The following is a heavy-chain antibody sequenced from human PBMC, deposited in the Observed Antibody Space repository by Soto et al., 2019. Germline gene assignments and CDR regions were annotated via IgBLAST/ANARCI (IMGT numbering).Heavy chain of an antibody. CDR3: AGGAYYYGMDV. J-gene: IGHJ6*02. D-gene: IGHD1-26*01. V-gene: IGHV6-1*01. CDR1: GDSVSSNSAV. Sequence: SQTLSLTCAISGDSVSSNSAVWNWIRQSPSRGLEWLGRAYYRSKWYNDYAVSVKSRITINPDTSKNQFSLQLNSVTPEDTAVYYCAGGAYYYGMDVWGQGTTVTVSS. CDR2: AYYRSKWYN.